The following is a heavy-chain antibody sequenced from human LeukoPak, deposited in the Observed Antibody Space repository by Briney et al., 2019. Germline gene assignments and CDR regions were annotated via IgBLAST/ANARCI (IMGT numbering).Heavy chain of an antibody. J-gene: IGHJ4*02. CDR3: AKDPYYHDNTGYPYY. D-gene: IGHD3-22*01. V-gene: IGHV3-30*18. CDR1: RFTFSTYG. CDR2: ISYDGSDK. Sequence: GGSLRLSCSTSRFTFSTYGMYWVRQAPGKGLEWVAVISYDGSDKYYADSVKGRFTISRDNSKNTLYLQMNSLRAEDTAVYYCAKDPYYHDNTGYPYYWGQGTLATVSS.